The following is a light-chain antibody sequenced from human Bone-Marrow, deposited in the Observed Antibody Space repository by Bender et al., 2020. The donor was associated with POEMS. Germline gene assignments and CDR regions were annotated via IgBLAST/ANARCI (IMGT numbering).Light chain of an antibody. V-gene: IGLV2-14*03. CDR3: TSYTSSATLV. CDR1: SSDVGGYDY. J-gene: IGLJ3*02. CDR2: DVS. Sequence: QSALTQPASVSGSPGQSITISCTGTSSDVGGYDYVCWYQHHPGKAPKLLIYDVSNRPSGVSNRFSASKSDNTASLTISGLQADDEGDYYCTSYTSSATLVFGGGTKLTVL.